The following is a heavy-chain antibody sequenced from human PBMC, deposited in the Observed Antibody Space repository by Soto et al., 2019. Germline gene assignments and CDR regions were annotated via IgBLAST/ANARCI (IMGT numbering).Heavy chain of an antibody. J-gene: IGHJ6*02. CDR3: ARGDRGGSGSPASYYFSGLDV. Sequence: EVKVLESGGDLVQPGGSLRLSCVASGFTFSEYAMTWVRQAPGKGLDWVSSVSANGDITYYADSVKGRFTISRDNSNNPLLLQMTSLRAEDTALYYCARGDRGGSGSPASYYFSGLDVWGQGTTVIVSS. CDR1: GFTFSEYA. CDR2: VSANGDIT. V-gene: IGHV3-23*01. D-gene: IGHD3-10*01.